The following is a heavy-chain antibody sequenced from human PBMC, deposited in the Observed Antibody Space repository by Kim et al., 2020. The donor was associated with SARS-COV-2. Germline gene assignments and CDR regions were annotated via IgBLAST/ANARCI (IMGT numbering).Heavy chain of an antibody. CDR1: GYTFTSYG. D-gene: IGHD3-22*01. Sequence: ASVKVSCKASGYTFTSYGISWVRQAPGQGLEWMGWISAYNGNTNYAQKLQGRVTMTTDTSTSTAYMELRSLRSDDTAVYYCARDLPAIVVVISVTYYYYGMDVWGQGTTVTVSS. J-gene: IGHJ6*02. CDR3: ARDLPAIVVVISVTYYYYGMDV. CDR2: ISAYNGNT. V-gene: IGHV1-18*01.